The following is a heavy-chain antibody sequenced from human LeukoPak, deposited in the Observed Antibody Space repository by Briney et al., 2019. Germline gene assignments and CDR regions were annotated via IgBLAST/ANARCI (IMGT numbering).Heavy chain of an antibody. V-gene: IGHV1-18*01. D-gene: IGHD2-2*01. CDR3: ARVAASSTRGLDYFDY. CDR1: GYTFTSYS. J-gene: IGHJ4*02. Sequence: ASVKVSCKASGYTFTSYSISWVRQAPGQGLEWMGWSSTYNGNTNYAQHLQGRVAMTTDTSTSTAYMELRSLTSDDSAVYYCARVAASSTRGLDYFDYWGQGTLVTVSS. CDR2: SSTYNGNT.